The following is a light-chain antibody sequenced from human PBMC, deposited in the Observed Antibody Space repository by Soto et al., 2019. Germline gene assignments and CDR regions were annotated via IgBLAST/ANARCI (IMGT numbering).Light chain of an antibody. CDR2: AAS. V-gene: IGKV3D-20*02. CDR3: QQRSNWPRT. J-gene: IGKJ1*01. Sequence: EIVFTQSPGTLSLSPGERATLSCRASQSVSSSHLAWYQHKPGQAPRLLIYAASSRATGSPDRFSGGGSGTDFTLTISRLEPEDFAVYYCQQRSNWPRTFGQGTKVDIK. CDR1: QSVSSSH.